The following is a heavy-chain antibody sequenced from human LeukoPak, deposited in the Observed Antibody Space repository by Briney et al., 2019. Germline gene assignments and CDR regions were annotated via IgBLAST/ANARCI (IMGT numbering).Heavy chain of an antibody. CDR2: IYTSGST. Sequence: SETLSLTCTVSGGSISSYYWSWIRQPAGKGLECIGRIYTSGSTNYNPSLKGRVTISVGTSKSQFSLTLRYAAAADTAVYYCAREGEDTAMVDYWGQGTLVTVSS. CDR3: AREGEDTAMVDY. V-gene: IGHV4-4*07. J-gene: IGHJ4*02. D-gene: IGHD5-18*01. CDR1: GGSISSYY.